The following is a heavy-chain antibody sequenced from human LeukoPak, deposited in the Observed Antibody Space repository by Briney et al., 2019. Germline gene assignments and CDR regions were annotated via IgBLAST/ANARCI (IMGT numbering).Heavy chain of an antibody. V-gene: IGHV3-11*04. CDR1: GFTFSDYY. Sequence: GGSLRLSCAASGFTFSDYYMTWIRQAPGKGLECVAYINFSGMTIYYADSVKGRFTISRDNAENSLYLQMNSLTADDTAVYYCAREGAPDRYGSTWYKGPFDFWGQGTLVTVSS. J-gene: IGHJ4*02. CDR3: AREGAPDRYGSTWYKGPFDF. D-gene: IGHD6-13*01. CDR2: INFSGMTI.